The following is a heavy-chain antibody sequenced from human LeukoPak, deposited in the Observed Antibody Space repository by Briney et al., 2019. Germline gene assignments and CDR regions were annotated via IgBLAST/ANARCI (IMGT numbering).Heavy chain of an antibody. CDR1: GFTFSSYG. J-gene: IGHJ4*02. V-gene: IGHV3-30*03. Sequence: GGSLRLSCAASGFTFSSYGMHWVRQAPGKGLEWVAVISYDGSNKYYADSVKGRFTISRDNSKNTLYLQMNSLRAEDTAVYYCAREGGYGDHVLFDYLVQGTLVTVSS. CDR3: AREGGYGDHVLFDY. D-gene: IGHD4-17*01. CDR2: ISYDGSNK.